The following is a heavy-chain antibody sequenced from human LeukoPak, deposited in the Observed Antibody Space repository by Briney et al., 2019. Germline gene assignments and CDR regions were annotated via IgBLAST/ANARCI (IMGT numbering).Heavy chain of an antibody. V-gene: IGHV4-61*02. J-gene: IGHJ4*02. D-gene: IGHD4-23*01. Sequence: ASQTLSLTCTVSGGSISSGSYYWSWIRQPAGKGLEWIGRIYTSGSTNYNPSLKSRVTISVDTSKNQFSLKLSSVTAADTAVYYCASNFLYGGNSVFYYWGQGTLVTVSS. CDR3: ASNFLYGGNSVFYY. CDR2: IYTSGST. CDR1: GGSISSGSYY.